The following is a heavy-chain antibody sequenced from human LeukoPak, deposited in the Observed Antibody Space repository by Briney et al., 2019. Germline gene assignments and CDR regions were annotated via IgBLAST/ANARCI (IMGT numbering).Heavy chain of an antibody. D-gene: IGHD6-13*01. V-gene: IGHV3-7*01. J-gene: IGHJ4*02. CDR1: GFTFSNYW. CDR3: ARDLAMAAGTWDY. CDR2: IKQDGSEK. Sequence: GGSLRLSCAASGFTFSNYWMSWVRQAPGKGLEWVANIKQDGSEKYYVDSVKGRFTISRDNAKNSLYLQMNSLRAEDTAVYYCARDLAMAAGTWDYWGQGTLVTVSS.